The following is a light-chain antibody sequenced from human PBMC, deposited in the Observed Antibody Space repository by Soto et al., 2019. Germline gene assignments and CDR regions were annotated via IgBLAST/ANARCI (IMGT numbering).Light chain of an antibody. CDR1: QSISDN. V-gene: IGKV3-15*01. CDR3: QRYDNWPLT. Sequence: EIVMTQSPATLSVSPGDSATLSCRASQSISDNVAWYQQRPGLAPRLLIYHTSTRATGVPARFSGSGSGTEFSLPISSLQSDDSAVYYCQRYDNWPLTFGGGTKVEIK. J-gene: IGKJ4*01. CDR2: HTS.